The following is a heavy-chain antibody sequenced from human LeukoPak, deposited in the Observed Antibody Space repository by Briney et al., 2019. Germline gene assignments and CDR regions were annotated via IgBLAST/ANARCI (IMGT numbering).Heavy chain of an antibody. CDR1: GFTFSSYW. D-gene: IGHD6-6*01. CDR3: ARVRSCSSFSIYYYYYMDV. J-gene: IGHJ6*03. V-gene: IGHV3-7*01. Sequence: GGSLRLSCAASGFTFSSYWMSWVRQAPGKGLEWVANINQDGSERYYVDSVRGRFTISRDNAKNSLYLLVNTLRAEDTAVCYCARVRSCSSFSIYYYYYMDVWGKGTTVTVS. CDR2: INQDGSER.